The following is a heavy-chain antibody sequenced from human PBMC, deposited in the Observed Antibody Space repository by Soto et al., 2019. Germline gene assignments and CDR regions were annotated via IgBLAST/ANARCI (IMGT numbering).Heavy chain of an antibody. CDR3: AKVDGNYDFWSGLYYYYGMDV. CDR2: ISYDGSNK. Sequence: EGSLRLSCAASGFTFSSYGMHWVRQAPGKGLEWVAVISYDGSNKYYADSVKGRFTISRDNSKNTLYLQMNSLRAEDTAVYYCAKVDGNYDFWSGLYYYYGMDVWGQGTTVTVSS. D-gene: IGHD3-3*01. CDR1: GFTFSSYG. V-gene: IGHV3-30*18. J-gene: IGHJ6*02.